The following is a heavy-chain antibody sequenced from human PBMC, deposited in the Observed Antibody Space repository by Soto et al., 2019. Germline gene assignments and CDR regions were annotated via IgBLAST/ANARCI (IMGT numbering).Heavy chain of an antibody. V-gene: IGHV5-10-1*01. J-gene: IGHJ6*02. CDR2: IDPSDSYI. CDR1: GYSFTSYW. CDR3: ERLKKLQPSCGMDV. Sequence: PGESLKISCKASGYSFTSYWISWVRQMPGKGLEWMGRIDPSDSYIDYSPSFQGHVTIAVDKSTTTAYLQWSSLKASDTAIYYCERLKKLQPSCGMDVWGQGTTVTVSS.